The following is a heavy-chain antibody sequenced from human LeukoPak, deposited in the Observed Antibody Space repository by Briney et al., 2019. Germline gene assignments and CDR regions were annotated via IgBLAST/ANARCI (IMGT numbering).Heavy chain of an antibody. Sequence: GASVKVSCQTSGYTFTSYGYGWVRQAPGQGLEWMGWISAYNGNTKYAQKFQGRVTMTTVTSTSTVYMELRSLTLDDTALYYCARAKTLEPSPSNAFDIWGQGTMVTVSS. V-gene: IGHV1-18*01. CDR3: ARAKTLEPSPSNAFDI. J-gene: IGHJ3*02. CDR1: GYTFTSYG. D-gene: IGHD1-1*01. CDR2: ISAYNGNT.